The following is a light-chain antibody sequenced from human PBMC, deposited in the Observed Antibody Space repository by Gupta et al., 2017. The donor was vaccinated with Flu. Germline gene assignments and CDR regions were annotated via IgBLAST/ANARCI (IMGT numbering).Light chain of an antibody. CDR1: NIGSKS. J-gene: IGLJ3*02. V-gene: IGLV3-21*02. Sequence: YVLTQPPSVSVAPGQPARLTCGGDNIGSKSVHWYQQKPGQAPGLVVYEDSDRPSGIPERVSGFNSGNTGTLNTTRQISRVEAEDEADDYCQVWDSSTNQGVFGGGTKLTVL. CDR3: QVWDSSTNQGV. CDR2: EDS.